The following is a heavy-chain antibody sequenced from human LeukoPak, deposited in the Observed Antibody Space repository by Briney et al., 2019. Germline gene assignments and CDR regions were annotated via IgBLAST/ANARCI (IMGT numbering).Heavy chain of an antibody. D-gene: IGHD6-13*01. CDR3: ARGIQDSSSWPIDY. CDR2: ISSSSSTT. Sequence: GGSLRLSCAASGFTFSSYSMNWVRQAPGKGLEWVSYISSSSSTTYYADSVKGRFTISRDNAKNSLYLQMNSLRAEDTAVYYCARGIQDSSSWPIDYWGQGTLVTVSS. CDR1: GFTFSSYS. V-gene: IGHV3-48*01. J-gene: IGHJ4*02.